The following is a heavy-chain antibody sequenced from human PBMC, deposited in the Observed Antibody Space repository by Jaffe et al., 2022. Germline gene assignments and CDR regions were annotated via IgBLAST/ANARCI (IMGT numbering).Heavy chain of an antibody. V-gene: IGHV4-39*01. Sequence: QLQLQESGPGLVKPSETLSLTCTVSGGSISSSSYYWGWIRQPPGKGLEWIGSIYYSGSTYYNPSLKSRVTISVDTSKNQFSLKLSSVTAADTAVYYCAEGNYYYYYMDVWGKGTTVTVSS. CDR2: IYYSGST. CDR1: GGSISSSSYY. J-gene: IGHJ6*03. CDR3: AEGNYYYYYMDV.